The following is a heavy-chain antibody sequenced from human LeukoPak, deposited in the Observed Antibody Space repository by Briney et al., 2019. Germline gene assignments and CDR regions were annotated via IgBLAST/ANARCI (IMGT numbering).Heavy chain of an antibody. CDR1: GFTFSSYG. J-gene: IGHJ6*02. D-gene: IGHD6-6*01. V-gene: IGHV3-33*01. CDR2: IWYDGSNK. CDR3: ARDLYSSSSYGMDV. Sequence: GGSLRLSCAASGFTFSSYGMHWVRQAPGKGLEWVAVIWYDGSNKYYADSVKGRSTISRDNSKNTLYLQMNSLRAEDTAVYYCARDLYSSSSYGMDVWGQGTTVTVSS.